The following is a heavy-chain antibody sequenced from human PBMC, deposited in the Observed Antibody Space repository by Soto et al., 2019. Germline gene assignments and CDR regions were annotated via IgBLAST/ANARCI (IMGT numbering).Heavy chain of an antibody. CDR1: GFTFSSYA. CDR2: INHSGST. V-gene: IGHV4-34*01. CDR3: ARGGAGTYFDWLSHAFDI. J-gene: IGHJ3*02. D-gene: IGHD3-9*01. Sequence: GSLRLSCAASGFTFSSYAMSWVRQAPGKGLEWIGEINHSGSTNYNPSLKSRVTISVDTSKNQFSLKLSSVTAADTAVYYCARGGAGTYFDWLSHAFDIWGQGTMVTVS.